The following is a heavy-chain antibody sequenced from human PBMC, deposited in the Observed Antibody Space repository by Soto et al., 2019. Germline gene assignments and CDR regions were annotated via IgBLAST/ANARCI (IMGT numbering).Heavy chain of an antibody. CDR3: AGAFTSAAGLYFDY. CDR1: GGSITGYY. CDR2: IHTSERT. V-gene: IGHV4-4*07. D-gene: IGHD6-13*01. J-gene: IGHJ4*02. Sequence: QVQLQESGPGLVKPSETLSLTCTVSGGSITGYYWSWIRQPAGKGLEWIGRIHTSERTNYNPSLKSRVTLSVDTSNTQYSLRLTSLTAADTAVYYCAGAFTSAAGLYFDYWGQGTLVTVSS.